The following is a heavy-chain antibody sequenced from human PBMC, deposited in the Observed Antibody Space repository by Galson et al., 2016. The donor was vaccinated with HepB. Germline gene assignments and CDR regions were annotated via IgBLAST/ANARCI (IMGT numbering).Heavy chain of an antibody. D-gene: IGHD2-15*01. CDR1: GFTFNSYA. Sequence: SLRLSCAASGFTFNSYAMHWVRQAPGKGLEWVAFISYDGSSKYHADSVKGRFTISRDNSKNTLYLQMNSLRVEDTALFYCARPLTPCSGGSCYSRTDAFDIWGQGTMVTVSS. V-gene: IGHV3-30-3*01. CDR3: ARPLTPCSGGSCYSRTDAFDI. J-gene: IGHJ3*02. CDR2: ISYDGSSK.